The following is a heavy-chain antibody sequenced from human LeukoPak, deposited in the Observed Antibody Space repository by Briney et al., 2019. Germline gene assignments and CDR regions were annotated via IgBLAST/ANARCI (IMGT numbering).Heavy chain of an antibody. J-gene: IGHJ4*02. D-gene: IGHD1-26*01. Sequence: GSSVKVSCKASGGTFSSYAISWVRQAPGQGLEWMGRIIPIFGTANYAQKFQGRVTITTDESTSTAYMELSSLRSEDTAVYYCARDLGGSYGPHFDYWGQGTLVTVSS. CDR1: GGTFSSYA. CDR3: ARDLGGSYGPHFDY. CDR2: IIPIFGTA. V-gene: IGHV1-69*05.